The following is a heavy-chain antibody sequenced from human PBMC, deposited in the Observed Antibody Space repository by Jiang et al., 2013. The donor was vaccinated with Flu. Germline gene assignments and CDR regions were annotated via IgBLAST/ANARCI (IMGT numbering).Heavy chain of an antibody. CDR1: GYTFTGYY. CDR2: INPNSGGT. D-gene: IGHD6-13*01. J-gene: IGHJ1*01. CDR3: ATGGDSTGYSSRDKYFQH. Sequence: SGAEVKKPGASVKVSCKASGYTFTGYYMHWVRQAPGQGLEWMGWINPNSGGTNYAQKFQGWVTMTRDTSISTAYMELSRLRSDDTAVYYCATGGDSTGYSSRDKYFQHWGQGTLVTVSS. V-gene: IGHV1-2*04.